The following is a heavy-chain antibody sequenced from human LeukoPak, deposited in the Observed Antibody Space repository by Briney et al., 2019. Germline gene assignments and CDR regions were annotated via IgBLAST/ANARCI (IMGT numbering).Heavy chain of an antibody. CDR1: GLTFSIHW. D-gene: IGHD1-26*01. CDR2: INQDGSDK. V-gene: IGHV3-7*01. Sequence: GGSLRLSCAASGLTFSIHWMNWVRQAPGKGLECVANINQDGSDKYYADSVKGRFTISRDNSKNTLYLQMNSLRAEDTAVYYCAKDRSGATIDYWGQGTLVTVSS. CDR3: AKDRSGATIDY. J-gene: IGHJ4*02.